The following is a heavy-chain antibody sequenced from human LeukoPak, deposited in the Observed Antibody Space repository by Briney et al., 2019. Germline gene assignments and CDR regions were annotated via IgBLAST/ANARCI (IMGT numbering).Heavy chain of an antibody. Sequence: SETLSLTCTVSGGSISSSSYYWGWIRQPPGKGLEWIGSIYYSGSTYYNPSLKSRVTISVDTSKNQFSLKLSSVTAADTAVYYCASAHSRYCSGTSCYRTHAFDIWGQGTMVTVSS. CDR3: ASAHSRYCSGTSCYRTHAFDI. CDR1: GGSISSSSYY. J-gene: IGHJ3*02. V-gene: IGHV4-39*01. D-gene: IGHD2-2*01. CDR2: IYYSGST.